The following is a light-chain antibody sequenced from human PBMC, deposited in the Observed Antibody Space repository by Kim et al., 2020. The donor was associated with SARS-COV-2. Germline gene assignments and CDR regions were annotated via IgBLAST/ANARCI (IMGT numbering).Light chain of an antibody. CDR3: QQYDSFPLT. CDR2: KAS. CDR1: QNIRTW. V-gene: IGKV1-5*03. J-gene: IGKJ4*01. Sequence: DIQMTQSPSTLSESVGDSVTLTCRASQNIRTWLAWYQQKPGKAPKLVIYKASVLESGAPSRFSGSGAGTQFTLTISSLQPDDAATYFCQQYDSFPLTFGGGTKLEI.